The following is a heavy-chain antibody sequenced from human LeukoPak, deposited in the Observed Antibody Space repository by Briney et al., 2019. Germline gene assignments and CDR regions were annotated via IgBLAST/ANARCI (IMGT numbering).Heavy chain of an antibody. CDR1: GLTVTKNY. Sequence: PGGSLRLSCVVSGLTVTKNYISWVRQAPGKGLEWVSLLYTSDTTFYAASVKGRFIISTDNYWNTVYFQMNSIRNDDTAVYYFTEDREDSDIHGYYSLGTIDYCGQGALVTVSS. V-gene: IGHV3-66*01. J-gene: IGHJ4*02. D-gene: IGHD3-22*01. CDR2: LYTSDTT. CDR3: TEDREDSDIHGYYSLGTIDY.